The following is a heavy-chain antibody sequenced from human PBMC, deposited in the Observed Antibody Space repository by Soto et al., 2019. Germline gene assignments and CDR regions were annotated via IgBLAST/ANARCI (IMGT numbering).Heavy chain of an antibody. D-gene: IGHD2-15*01. CDR2: IYYSGST. CDR1: GGSISSGGYY. V-gene: IGHV4-31*03. Sequence: SETLSLTCTVSGGSISSGGYYWSWIRQHPGKGLEWIGYIYYSGSTYYNPSLKSRVTISVDTSKNQFSLKLSSVTAADTAVYYCARFIVVVVAAPGSAFDIWGQGTMVTVSS. CDR3: ARFIVVVVAAPGSAFDI. J-gene: IGHJ3*02.